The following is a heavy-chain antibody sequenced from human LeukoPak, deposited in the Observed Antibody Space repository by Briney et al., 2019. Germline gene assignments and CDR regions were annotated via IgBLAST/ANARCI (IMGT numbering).Heavy chain of an antibody. V-gene: IGHV5-51*01. D-gene: IGHD1-1*01. CDR1: GYSFTSSW. J-gene: IGHJ4*02. Sequence: GESLKISCKGSGYSFTSSWIGWVRQMPGKGLEWMGIIYPGDSDTRYRPSFQGQVTISADKSISTAYLQWSSLNTSDTAMYCCARYTDHYYFDYWGQGTLVTVSS. CDR3: ARYTDHYYFDY. CDR2: IYPGDSDT.